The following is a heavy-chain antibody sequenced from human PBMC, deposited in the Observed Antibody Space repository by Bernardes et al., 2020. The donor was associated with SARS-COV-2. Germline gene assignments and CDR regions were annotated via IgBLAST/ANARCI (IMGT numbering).Heavy chain of an antibody. D-gene: IGHD4-4*01. J-gene: IGHJ4*02. CDR1: GFTFSSYT. V-gene: IGHV3-21*06. Sequence: GGSLRLSCAASGFTFSSYTMNWVRQAPGKGLEWISSISTISSYISYSDSVRGRFTISRDNAKNSVSLQMNSLRAEDTAVYYCARVDFSNLYYFDYWGQGTPVTVSS. CDR2: ISTISSYI. CDR3: ARVDFSNLYYFDY.